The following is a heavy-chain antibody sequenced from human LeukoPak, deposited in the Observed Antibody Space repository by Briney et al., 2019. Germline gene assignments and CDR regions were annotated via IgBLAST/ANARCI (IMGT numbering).Heavy chain of an antibody. J-gene: IGHJ3*02. CDR1: GGSISSYF. Sequence: SETLSLTCTVSGGSISSYFWSWIRQPAGKGLEWIGRISTSGSTNYNPSLESRVTMSVDTSKNQYSLKLTSVTAADTAVYYCARQWGYSGYDPLDIWGQGTMVIVSS. CDR2: ISTSGST. CDR3: ARQWGYSGYDPLDI. D-gene: IGHD5-12*01. V-gene: IGHV4-4*07.